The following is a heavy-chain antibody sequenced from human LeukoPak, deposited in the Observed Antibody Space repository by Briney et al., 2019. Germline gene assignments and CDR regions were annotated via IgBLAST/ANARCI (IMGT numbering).Heavy chain of an antibody. Sequence: GSLRLSCAASGFTFSTSWMHWVRQAPGKGLVWVSRINTDGNAISYADSVRGRFTISRDNAKNTLYLQVNNLKAEDTAVYYCTRSRYSESSMEYWGQGTQVTVSS. CDR2: INTDGNAI. J-gene: IGHJ4*02. V-gene: IGHV3-74*01. CDR3: TRSRYSESSMEY. CDR1: GFTFSTSW. D-gene: IGHD1-26*01.